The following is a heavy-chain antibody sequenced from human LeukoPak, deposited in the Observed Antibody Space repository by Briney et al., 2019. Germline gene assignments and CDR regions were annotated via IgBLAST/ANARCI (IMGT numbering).Heavy chain of an antibody. CDR2: ISGGGENT. CDR3: TKDVGPGYDWFDP. CDR1: GFTFNIYG. D-gene: IGHD1-1*01. V-gene: IGHV3-23*01. J-gene: IGHJ5*02. Sequence: GGALRLSCAASGFTFNIYGMRWVRQAPGKGLEWVSTISGGGENTHYADSVKGRFTVSRDNSKNTMYLQMNNLRGDDTALYYCTKDVGPGYDWFDPWGQGTQVTVSS.